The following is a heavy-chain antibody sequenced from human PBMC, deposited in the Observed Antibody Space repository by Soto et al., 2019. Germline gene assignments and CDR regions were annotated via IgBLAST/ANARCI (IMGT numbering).Heavy chain of an antibody. V-gene: IGHV3-64*01. Sequence: GGSLRLSCAASGFTFSSYAMHWVRQAPGKGLEYVSAISSNGGSTYYANSVKGRFTISRDNSKNTLYLQMGSLRAEDMAVYYWARASTASYSSYMDVWGQGTTLTVSS. J-gene: IGHJ6*03. CDR3: ARASTASYSSYMDV. CDR2: ISSNGGST. CDR1: GFTFSSYA.